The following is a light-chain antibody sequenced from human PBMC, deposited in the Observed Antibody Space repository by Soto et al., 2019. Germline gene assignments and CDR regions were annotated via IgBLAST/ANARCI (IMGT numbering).Light chain of an antibody. CDR2: EGS. J-gene: IGLJ1*01. CDR1: SSDVGSYNL. V-gene: IGLV2-23*01. Sequence: QSALTQPASVSGSAGQSITISCTGTSSDVGSYNLVSWYQQHPGKAPKLMIYEGSKRPSGVSNRFSGSKSGNTAFLTISGLQAEDEADYYCCSYAGSSTPYVFGTGSKVTVL. CDR3: CSYAGSSTPYV.